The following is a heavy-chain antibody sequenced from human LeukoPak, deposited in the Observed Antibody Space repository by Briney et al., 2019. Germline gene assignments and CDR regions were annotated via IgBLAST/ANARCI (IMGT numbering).Heavy chain of an antibody. D-gene: IGHD3-9*01. Sequence: PGGSLRLSCAASGFTFSSYTMNWVRQAPGKGLEWVSSISSSSSYIYYAESVKGRFTMSSDNAKNSLYLQMNSLRAEDTAVYYCARATTYDILTGYFDYWGQGTLVTVSS. CDR3: ARATTYDILTGYFDY. CDR2: ISSSSSYI. V-gene: IGHV3-21*01. CDR1: GFTFSSYT. J-gene: IGHJ4*02.